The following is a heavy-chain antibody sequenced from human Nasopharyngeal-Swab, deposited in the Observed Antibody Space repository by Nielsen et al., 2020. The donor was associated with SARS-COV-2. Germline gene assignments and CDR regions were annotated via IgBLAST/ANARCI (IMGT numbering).Heavy chain of an antibody. CDR3: AKGYFLDY. CDR2: ISYDGSNK. V-gene: IGHV3-30*18. J-gene: IGHJ4*02. Sequence: GSLKISCAASGFTFSSYGMHWVRQAPGKGLEWVAVISYDGSNKYYADSVKGRFTISRDNSKNTLYLQMNSLRAEDTAVYYCAKGYFLDYWAREPWSPSPQ. CDR1: GFTFSSYG. D-gene: IGHD2/OR15-2a*01.